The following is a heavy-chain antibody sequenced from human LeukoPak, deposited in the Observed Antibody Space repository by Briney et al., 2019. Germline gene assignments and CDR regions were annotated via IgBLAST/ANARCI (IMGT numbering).Heavy chain of an antibody. D-gene: IGHD6-13*01. Sequence: SETLSLTCTVSGGSISSSSYYWGWIRQPPGKGLEWIGEMFHSGSTKYNPSLKSRVTISVDKSKNQFSLKLSSVTAADTAVYYCARELVWEYYYYYYMDVWGKGTTVTVSS. CDR3: ARELVWEYYYYYYMDV. CDR2: MFHSGST. CDR1: GGSISSSSYY. V-gene: IGHV4-39*07. J-gene: IGHJ6*03.